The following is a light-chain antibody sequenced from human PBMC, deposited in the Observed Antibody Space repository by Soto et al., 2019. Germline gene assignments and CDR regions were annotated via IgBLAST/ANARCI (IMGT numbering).Light chain of an antibody. CDR1: QDVTTN. V-gene: IGKV3-20*01. CDR2: GAS. CDR3: QQYGSSPP. Sequence: TQLPATVSASPGEGVTLSCRAAQDVTTNFAWYQVKRGQPPRLLIYGASSRATGIPDRFSGSGSGTDFTLTISRLEPEDFAVYYCQQYGSSPPFGQGTKVDIK. J-gene: IGKJ1*01.